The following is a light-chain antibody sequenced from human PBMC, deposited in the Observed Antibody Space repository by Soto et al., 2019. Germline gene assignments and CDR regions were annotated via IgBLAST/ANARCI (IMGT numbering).Light chain of an antibody. CDR2: GAS. CDR3: QQYNNWPS. V-gene: IGKV3D-15*01. J-gene: IGKJ5*01. CDR1: QSVSNN. Sequence: EFVLTQSPGSLSFSPWQGSTLSCRASQSVSNNYLAWYQQKPGQAPRLLIYGASNRATGIPDRFSGSGSGTEFTLTIRSLQSEDFAVYFCQQYNNWPSFGQGTRLEIK.